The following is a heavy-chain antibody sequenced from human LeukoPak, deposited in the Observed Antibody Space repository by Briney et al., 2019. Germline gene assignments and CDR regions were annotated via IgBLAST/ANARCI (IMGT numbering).Heavy chain of an antibody. D-gene: IGHD3-22*01. J-gene: IGHJ4*02. CDR2: INTNTGNP. Sequence: ASVKVSCKASGYTFTSYAMNWVRQAPGQGLEWMGWINTNTGNPTYAQGFTGRFVFSLDTSVSTAYLQISSLKAEDTAVYYCARVKTYYYDSSGYYLDYWGQGTLVTVSS. CDR3: ARVKTYYYDSSGYYLDY. V-gene: IGHV7-4-1*02. CDR1: GYTFTSYA.